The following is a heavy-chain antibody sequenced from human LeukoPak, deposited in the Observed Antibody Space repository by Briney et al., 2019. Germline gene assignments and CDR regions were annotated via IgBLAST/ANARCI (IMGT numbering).Heavy chain of an antibody. CDR3: ARGLSSGWYGNFGYYYYYGMDV. V-gene: IGHV4-30-4*01. D-gene: IGHD6-19*01. CDR1: GGSISSGDYY. Sequence: SETLSLTCTVSGGSISSGDYYWRWIRQPPGKGLEWIGYIYYSGSTYYNPSLKSRVTISVDTSKNQFSLKLSSVTAADTAVYYCARGLSSGWYGNFGYYYYYGMDVWGQGTTVTVSS. CDR2: IYYSGST. J-gene: IGHJ6*02.